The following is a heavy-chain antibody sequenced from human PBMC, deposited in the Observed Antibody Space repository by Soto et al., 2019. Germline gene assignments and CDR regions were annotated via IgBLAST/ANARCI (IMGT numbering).Heavy chain of an antibody. V-gene: IGHV4-39*01. D-gene: IGHD3-10*01. Sequence: SETLSLTCTVSGGSISSSSYYWGWIRQPPGKGLEWIGSIYYSGSTYYNPSLKSRVTISVDTSKNQFSLKLSSVTAADTAVYYCARPMVRPVGGYYYMDVWGKGTTVTV. CDR2: IYYSGST. CDR3: ARPMVRPVGGYYYMDV. CDR1: GGSISSSSYY. J-gene: IGHJ6*03.